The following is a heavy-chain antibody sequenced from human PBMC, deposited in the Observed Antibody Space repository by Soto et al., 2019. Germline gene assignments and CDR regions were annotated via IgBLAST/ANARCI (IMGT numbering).Heavy chain of an antibody. Sequence: EVQLVESGGGLVQPGGSLRLSCAASGFTFSSYTMNWVRQAPGKGLEWVSYISSSRSTIYYADSVKGRFTISRDNAKNSLYLQMNSLRAEDTAVYYCARDRKYQPLPEYWGQGTLVTVSS. CDR1: GFTFSSYT. J-gene: IGHJ4*02. CDR3: ARDRKYQPLPEY. V-gene: IGHV3-48*01. CDR2: ISSSRSTI. D-gene: IGHD2-2*01.